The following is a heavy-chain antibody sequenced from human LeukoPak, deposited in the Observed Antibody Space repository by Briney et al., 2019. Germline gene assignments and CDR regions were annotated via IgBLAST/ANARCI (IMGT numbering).Heavy chain of an antibody. V-gene: IGHV1-2*02. CDR2: INPNSGGT. Sequence: GASVKVSCKASGYTFTGYYMHWVRQAPGQGLERMGWINPNSGGTNYAQKFQGRVTMTRDTSISTAYMELSRLRSDDTAVYYCARGYDYVWGSSRGFDPWGQGTLITVSS. CDR1: GYTFTGYY. D-gene: IGHD3-16*02. J-gene: IGHJ5*02. CDR3: ARGYDYVWGSSRGFDP.